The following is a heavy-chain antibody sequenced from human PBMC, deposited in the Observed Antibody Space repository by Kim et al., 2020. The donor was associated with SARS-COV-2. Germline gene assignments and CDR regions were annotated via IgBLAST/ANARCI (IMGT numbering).Heavy chain of an antibody. Sequence: SETLSLTCTVSGGSISGSSYYWGWIRQPPGKGLEWIGSIYYSGMTYYNPSLKSRVTISLDTSKNHFSLRLSSVTAAGTAVYYCARHGPIHHSSGLFDYWGQGTLVTVSS. CDR2: IYYSGMT. J-gene: IGHJ4*02. D-gene: IGHD6-19*01. V-gene: IGHV4-39*01. CDR1: GGSISGSSYY. CDR3: ARHGPIHHSSGLFDY.